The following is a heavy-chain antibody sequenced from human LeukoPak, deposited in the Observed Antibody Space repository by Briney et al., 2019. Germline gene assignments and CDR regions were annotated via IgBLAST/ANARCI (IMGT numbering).Heavy chain of an antibody. D-gene: IGHD4-17*01. CDR1: GFTFNSYG. V-gene: IGHV3-23*01. J-gene: IGHJ6*03. Sequence: GGSLRLSREASGFTFNSYGMSWVRQAPGKGLEWVSAISGSGYTTYYADSVKGRFTISRDNSENMLYLQMNSLRAEDTAVYYCAKSSGYGDYGYYYYYMDVWGKGTTVTISS. CDR2: ISGSGYTT. CDR3: AKSSGYGDYGYYYYYMDV.